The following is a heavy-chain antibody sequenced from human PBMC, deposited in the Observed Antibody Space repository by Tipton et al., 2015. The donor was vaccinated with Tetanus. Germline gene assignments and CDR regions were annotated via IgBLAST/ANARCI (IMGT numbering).Heavy chain of an antibody. Sequence: QSGAEVKKPGESLKISCQGSGYNFSHYSIGWVRQMPGRGLEWMGIVDPRDSQATYGPSFQGQVTISADRSINVAYLQWGSLKASDTGLYYCARRRSAVLSGGYHWYFDLWGRGTLVGVSS. J-gene: IGHJ2*01. CDR1: GYNFSHYS. V-gene: IGHV5-51*01. D-gene: IGHD2-15*01. CDR2: VDPRDSQA. CDR3: ARRRSAVLSGGYHWYFDL.